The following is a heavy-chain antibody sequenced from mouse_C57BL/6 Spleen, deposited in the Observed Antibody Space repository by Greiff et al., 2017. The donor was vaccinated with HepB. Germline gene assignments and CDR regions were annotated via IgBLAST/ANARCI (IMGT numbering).Heavy chain of an antibody. CDR1: GFTFSDYG. V-gene: IGHV5-17*01. CDR2: ISSGSSTI. CDR3: ARERGFDY. J-gene: IGHJ2*01. Sequence: DVMLVESGGGLVKPGGSLKLSCAASGFTFSDYGMHWVRQAPEKGLEWVAYISSGSSTIYYADTVKGRFTIARDNAKNTLFLQMTRLRSEDTAMYYCARERGFDYWGQGTTLTVSS.